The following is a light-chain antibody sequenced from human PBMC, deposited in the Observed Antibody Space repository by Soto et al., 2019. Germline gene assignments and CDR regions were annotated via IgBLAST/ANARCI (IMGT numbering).Light chain of an antibody. Sequence: EIVLTQSPGTLSLSPGERATLSCRASQSVRSTYLAWYQQKPGQAPRLLIYGASSRATGIPDRFSGSGSGRDFTLTISRLEPEDFAVYYCQQYGNSPITFGQGTRLEIK. CDR1: QSVRSTY. CDR2: GAS. J-gene: IGKJ5*01. V-gene: IGKV3-20*01. CDR3: QQYGNSPIT.